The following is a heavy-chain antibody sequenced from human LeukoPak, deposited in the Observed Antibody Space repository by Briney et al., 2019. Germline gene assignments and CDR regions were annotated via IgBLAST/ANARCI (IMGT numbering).Heavy chain of an antibody. CDR3: ARDLLAFTGPQDAFDI. CDR2: INPSGGST. D-gene: IGHD2-8*02. CDR1: GYTFSSYY. Sequence: ASVKVSCKASGYTFSSYYMHWVRQAPVQGLEWMGIINPSGGSTSYAQKFQGRVTMTRDTSTSTVYMELSSLRSEDTAVYYCARDLLAFTGPQDAFDIWGQGTMVTVSS. J-gene: IGHJ3*02. V-gene: IGHV1-46*01.